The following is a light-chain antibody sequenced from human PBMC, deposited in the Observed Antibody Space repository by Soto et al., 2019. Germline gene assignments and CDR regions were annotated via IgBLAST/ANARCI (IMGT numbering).Light chain of an antibody. V-gene: IGLV2-23*01. J-gene: IGLJ2*01. CDR2: EAS. CDR1: SNDVGTYNL. CDR3: CSYGRSVV. Sequence: QSVLTQPASVSGSPGXSIXISCTXISNDVGTYNLVSWXQHHPXKAPKLIIYEASKRPSGVPNRFSGSKSGNTASLTISGLHAEDEXDYYCCSYGRSVVFGGGTKLTVL.